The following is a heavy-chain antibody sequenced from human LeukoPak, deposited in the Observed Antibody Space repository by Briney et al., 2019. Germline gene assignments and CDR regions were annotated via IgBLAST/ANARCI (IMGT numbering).Heavy chain of an antibody. Sequence: SVKFSCKASGGTFSSYAISWVRQAPGQGLEWMGGIIPIFGTANYAQKFQGRVTITTDESTSTAYMELSSPRSEDTAVYYCARDPIGDSSGYLDVGYWGQGALVTVSS. J-gene: IGHJ4*02. CDR2: IIPIFGTA. D-gene: IGHD3-22*01. CDR3: ARDPIGDSSGYLDVGY. V-gene: IGHV1-69*05. CDR1: GGTFSSYA.